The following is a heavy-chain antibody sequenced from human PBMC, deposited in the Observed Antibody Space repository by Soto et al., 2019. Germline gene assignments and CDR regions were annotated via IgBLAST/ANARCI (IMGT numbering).Heavy chain of an antibody. D-gene: IGHD2-2*01. CDR2: ISYDGSNK. CDR1: GFTFSSYG. J-gene: IGHJ5*02. Sequence: GGSLRLSCAASGFTFSSYGMHWVRQAPGKGLEWVAVISYDGSNKYYADSVKGRFTISRDNSKNTLYLQMNSLRAEDTAVYYCAKGEGSSTSLIIDPWGQGTLVTVSS. CDR3: AKGEGSSTSLIIDP. V-gene: IGHV3-30*18.